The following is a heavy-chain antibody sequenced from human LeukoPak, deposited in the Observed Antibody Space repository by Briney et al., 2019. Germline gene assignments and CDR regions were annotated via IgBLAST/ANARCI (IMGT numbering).Heavy chain of an antibody. V-gene: IGHV3-64*04. Sequence: PGGSLRLSCSASGFTFSAYFMHWVRQAPGKGLEYVSSISSNEYDTYYADSVKGRFTISRDNSKNTLYLQMNSLRAEDTAVYYCARHYYDSSGYYEFDYWGQGTLVTVSS. CDR1: GFTFSAYF. CDR2: ISSNEYDT. CDR3: ARHYYDSSGYYEFDY. D-gene: IGHD3-22*01. J-gene: IGHJ4*02.